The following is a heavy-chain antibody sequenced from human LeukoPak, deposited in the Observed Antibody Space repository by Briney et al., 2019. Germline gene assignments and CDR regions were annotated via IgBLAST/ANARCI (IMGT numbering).Heavy chain of an antibody. Sequence: GGSLRLSCAASGFTFSSYGMHWVRQAPGKGLEWVAFIRYDGSNKYYADSVKGRFTISRDNSKNTLYLQMNSLRAKDTAVYYCAKGGIAAAPGYFDYWGQGTLVTVSS. J-gene: IGHJ4*02. CDR3: AKGGIAAAPGYFDY. D-gene: IGHD6-13*01. CDR2: IRYDGSNK. CDR1: GFTFSSYG. V-gene: IGHV3-30*02.